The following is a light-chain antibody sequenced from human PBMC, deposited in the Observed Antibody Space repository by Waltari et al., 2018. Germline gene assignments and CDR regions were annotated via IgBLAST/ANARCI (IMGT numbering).Light chain of an antibody. J-gene: IGKJ4*01. Sequence: IGLTQSPATLSLSPGERATLSCRANKRASVHLAWYQQKPGQAPRLLICDASKRATGIPARFSASGSGTDFTLTISSLEPEDSAVYYCQQRNNWPLTFGGGTKVEIK. CDR3: QQRNNWPLT. CDR1: KRASVH. V-gene: IGKV3-11*01. CDR2: DAS.